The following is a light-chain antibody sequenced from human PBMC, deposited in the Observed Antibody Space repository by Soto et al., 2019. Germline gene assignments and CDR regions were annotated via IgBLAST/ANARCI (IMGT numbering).Light chain of an antibody. V-gene: IGKV3-20*01. CDR1: QSVDSSF. Sequence: EIVLTQSPGSLSLSPGERATLSCRASQSVDSSFFAWYQQKPGQAPRLLIYGASNRTTGIPARFTGRGSGTDLSPTVTGLEHDAFGVYFCQRYVCSLTVGQGPKAE. CDR2: GAS. J-gene: IGKJ1*01. CDR3: QRYVCSLT.